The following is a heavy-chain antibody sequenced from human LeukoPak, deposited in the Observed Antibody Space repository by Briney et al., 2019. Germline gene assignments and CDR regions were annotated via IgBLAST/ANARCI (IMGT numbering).Heavy chain of an antibody. J-gene: IGHJ4*02. V-gene: IGHV3-30*18. CDR3: AKASRSGYFDY. CDR1: GFTFSSYG. CDR2: ISYDGSNK. Sequence: QPGGSLRLSCAASGFTFSSYGMHWVRQAPGKGLEWVAVISYDGSNKYYADSVKGRFTISRDNSKNTLYLQMNSLRAEDTAVYYCAKASRSGYFDYWGQGTLVTVSS. D-gene: IGHD2-15*01.